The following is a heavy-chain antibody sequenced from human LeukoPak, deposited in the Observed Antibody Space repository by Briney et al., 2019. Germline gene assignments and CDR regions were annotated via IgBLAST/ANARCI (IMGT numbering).Heavy chain of an antibody. CDR3: GGPNPLLERPSAMDV. D-gene: IGHD3-3*01. Sequence: GGSLRLSCAASGFTLSSYWMTWVRQPPGKGLEWVANIKQDGSEKHYVDSVKGRFTISRDNAKNSLYLQMNSLRAEDTAVYYCGGPNPLLERPSAMDVWGQGTTVTVSS. CDR1: GFTLSSYW. CDR2: IKQDGSEK. J-gene: IGHJ6*02. V-gene: IGHV3-7*01.